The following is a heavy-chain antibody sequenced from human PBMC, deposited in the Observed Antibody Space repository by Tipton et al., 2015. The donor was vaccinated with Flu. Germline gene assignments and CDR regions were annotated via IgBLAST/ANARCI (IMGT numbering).Heavy chain of an antibody. CDR3: ARVGSAAAGTN. J-gene: IGHJ4*02. V-gene: IGHV4-34*01. D-gene: IGHD6-13*01. Sequence: TLSLTCAVYGGSFSGYYWSWIRQPPGKGLEWIGEISHSGSTNYNPSLKSRVTISVDTSKNQFSLKLSSVTAADTAVYYCARVGSAAAGTNWGQGTLVTVSS. CDR2: ISHSGST. CDR1: GGSFSGYY.